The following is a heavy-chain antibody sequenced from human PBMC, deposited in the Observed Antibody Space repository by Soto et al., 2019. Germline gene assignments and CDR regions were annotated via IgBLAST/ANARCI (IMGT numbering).Heavy chain of an antibody. CDR3: ARGHIQYCGDGSCHSWEFFHH. D-gene: IGHD2-15*01. V-gene: IGHV1-8*01. CDR2: MNPNSGNT. CDR1: GYTFTSYD. Sequence: QVPLVQSGAEVRKPGASVRVSCKASGYTFTSYDIYWVRQATGQGLEWMGWMNPNSGNTGYSQKFQGKVTMNRNTSTSTAAKELSSLRSEETAVYFCARGHIQYCGDGSCHSWEFFHHWGQGTLVTVSP. J-gene: IGHJ1*01.